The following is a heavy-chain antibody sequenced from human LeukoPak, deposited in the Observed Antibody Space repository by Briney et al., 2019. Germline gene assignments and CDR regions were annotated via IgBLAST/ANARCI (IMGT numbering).Heavy chain of an antibody. D-gene: IGHD4-17*01. V-gene: IGHV1-69*13. CDR3: ARYGSSNYWYFDL. CDR1: GGTFSSYA. Sequence: ASVKVSCKASGGTFSSYAISWVRQAPGQGLEWMGGIIPIFGTANYAQKFQGRVTITADESTSTAYMELSSLRSEDTAVYYCARYGSSNYWYFDLWGRGTLVIVSS. CDR2: IIPIFGTA. J-gene: IGHJ2*01.